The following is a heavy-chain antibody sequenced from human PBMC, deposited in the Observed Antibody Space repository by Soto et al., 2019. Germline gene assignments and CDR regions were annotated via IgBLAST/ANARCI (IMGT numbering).Heavy chain of an antibody. D-gene: IGHD6-19*01. CDR2: IIPIFGKA. CDR1: GGTFSSYA. CDR3: AREGSVWAGYFDP. Sequence: QVQLVQSGAEVKKPGSSVKVSCKASGGTFSSYAISWVRQAPGQGLEWMGGIIPIFGKANYAQKFQGRVTIPAAESTSTAYMALSSLRSEDAAVYYCAREGSVWAGYFDPWGQGTLVTVSS. J-gene: IGHJ5*02. V-gene: IGHV1-69*12.